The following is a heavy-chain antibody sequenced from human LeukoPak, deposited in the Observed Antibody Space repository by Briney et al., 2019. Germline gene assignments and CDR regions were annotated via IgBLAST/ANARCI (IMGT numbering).Heavy chain of an antibody. CDR3: ARGIQLWLNYYYYMDV. V-gene: IGHV1-46*01. Sequence: GASVKVSCKASGYTFTGYYMHWVRQAPGQGLEWMRIINPSGGSTSYAQKFQGRVTMTRDMSTSTVYMELSSLRSEDTAVYYCARGIQLWLNYYYYMDVWGKGTTVTVSS. CDR2: INPSGGST. D-gene: IGHD5-18*01. CDR1: GYTFTGYY. J-gene: IGHJ6*03.